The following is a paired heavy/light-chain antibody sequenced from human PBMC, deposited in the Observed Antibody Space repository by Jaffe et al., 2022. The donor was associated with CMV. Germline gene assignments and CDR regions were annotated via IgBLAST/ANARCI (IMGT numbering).Heavy chain of an antibody. J-gene: IGHJ5*02. V-gene: IGHV3-23*04. CDR1: GFTFSSYA. CDR3: AKGGSEPYFEEANWFDP. CDR2: ISGSGGST. Sequence: EVQLVESGGGLVQPGGSLRLSCAASGFTFSSYAMSWVRQAPGKGLEWVSAISGSGGSTYYADSVKGRFTISRDNSKNTLYLQMNSLRAEDTAVYYCAKGGSEPYFEEANWFDPWGQGTLVTVSS. D-gene: IGHD6-25*01.
Light chain of an antibody. J-gene: IGLJ3*02. CDR3: QVWDSSSDHQV. V-gene: IGLV3-21*04. Sequence: SYVLTQPPSVSVAPGKTARITCGGNNIGSKSVHWYQQKPGQAPVLVIYYDSDRPSGIPERFSGSNSGNTATLTISRVEAGDEADYYCQVWDSSSDHQVFGGGTKLTVL. CDR1: NIGSKS. CDR2: YDS.